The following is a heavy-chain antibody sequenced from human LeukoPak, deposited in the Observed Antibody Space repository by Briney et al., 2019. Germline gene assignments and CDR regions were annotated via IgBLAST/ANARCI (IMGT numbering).Heavy chain of an antibody. D-gene: IGHD1-26*01. CDR2: IYSGGST. Sequence: GGSLRLSCAASGFTVSSSYMTWVRQAPGKGLECVSVIYSGGSTYYADSVKGRFTISRDNSKNILYLQMNSLRAEDTAVYYCARGAWAGGDYWGQGTLVTVSS. CDR3: ARGAWAGGDY. J-gene: IGHJ4*02. V-gene: IGHV3-53*01. CDR1: GFTVSSSY.